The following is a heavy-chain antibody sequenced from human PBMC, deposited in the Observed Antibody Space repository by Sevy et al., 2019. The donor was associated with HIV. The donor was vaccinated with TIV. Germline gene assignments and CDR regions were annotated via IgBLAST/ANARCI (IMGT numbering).Heavy chain of an antibody. CDR3: ARQMHHYDSAGYYHWDY. Sequence: SETLSLTCTVSGGSISSSNYYWGWIRQPPGKGLEWIANIYYTGSTYYNPSLKSRVTIFADTSKNQFSLKLSSVTAADTAVYYCARQMHHYDSAGYYHWDYWGQGTLVTVSS. CDR1: GGSISSSNYY. V-gene: IGHV4-39*01. J-gene: IGHJ4*02. D-gene: IGHD3-22*01. CDR2: IYYTGST.